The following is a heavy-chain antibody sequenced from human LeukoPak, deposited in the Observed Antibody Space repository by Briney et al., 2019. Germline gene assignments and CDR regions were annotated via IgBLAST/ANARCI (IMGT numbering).Heavy chain of an antibody. D-gene: IGHD3-22*01. CDR3: ARPYDSSGYYYQGNAFDI. Sequence: PGGSLRLSCAASGFTFSSYAMHWVRQAPGKGLEWVAVISYDGSNKYYADSVKGRFTISRDNSKNTLYLQMNSLRAEDTAVYYCARPYDSSGYYYQGNAFDIWGQGTMVTVSS. V-gene: IGHV3-30-3*01. J-gene: IGHJ3*02. CDR2: ISYDGSNK. CDR1: GFTFSSYA.